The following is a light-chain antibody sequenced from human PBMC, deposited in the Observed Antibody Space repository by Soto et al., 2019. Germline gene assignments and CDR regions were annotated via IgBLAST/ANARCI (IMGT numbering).Light chain of an antibody. Sequence: EFVLTQSRGTLSLSPGERATLSCRASQSLGSNFLAWYQQKPGQAPRLLIYGAFSRATGIPDRFSGSGSGTDLTLTISRLEPEDFAVYYCQQYGSSHTFGQGTRLENK. CDR2: GAF. J-gene: IGKJ5*01. CDR3: QQYGSSHT. V-gene: IGKV3-20*01. CDR1: QSLGSNF.